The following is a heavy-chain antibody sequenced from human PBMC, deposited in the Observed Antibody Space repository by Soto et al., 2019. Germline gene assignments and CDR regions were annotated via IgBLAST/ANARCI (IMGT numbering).Heavy chain of an antibody. CDR1: GFTFSSYG. CDR3: AKDGSDYFDY. V-gene: IGHV3-30*18. J-gene: IGHJ4*02. Sequence: QVQLVESGGGVVQPGRYLRLSCAASGFTFSSYGMHWVRQAPGKGLEWVAVISYDGSNKYYADSVQGRFTISRDNSKNTMYLQMNSLRAEDTAVYYFAKDGSDYFDYWGQGTLVTVSS. D-gene: IGHD1-26*01. CDR2: ISYDGSNK.